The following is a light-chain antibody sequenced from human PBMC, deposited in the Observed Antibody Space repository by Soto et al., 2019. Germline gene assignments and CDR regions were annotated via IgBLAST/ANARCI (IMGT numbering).Light chain of an antibody. CDR2: EGT. Sequence: QSALTQPASVSGSPGQSITISCTGTSSDVGSSNLVSWYQQHPGKAPKLIIYEGTRRPSGVSGRFSGSMSGNTASLTISGLQAEDEADYYCCSFARSSTSYVVGTGTKLTVL. CDR1: SSDVGSSNL. V-gene: IGLV2-23*01. CDR3: CSFARSSTSYV. J-gene: IGLJ1*01.